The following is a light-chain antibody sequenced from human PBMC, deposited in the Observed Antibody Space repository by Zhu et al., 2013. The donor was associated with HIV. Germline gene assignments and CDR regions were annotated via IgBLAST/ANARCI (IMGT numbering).Light chain of an antibody. CDR1: SSDVGSYNL. CDR2: EGS. V-gene: IGLV2-14*02. CDR3: SSFAISNNYL. J-gene: IGLJ1*01. Sequence: QSALTQPASVSGSPGQSITISCTGTSSDVGSYNLVSWYQQHPGKAPKLMIYEGSKRPSGVSNRFSGSKSGNTASLTISGLQAEDEADYYCSSFAISNNYLFGTGTKVTVL.